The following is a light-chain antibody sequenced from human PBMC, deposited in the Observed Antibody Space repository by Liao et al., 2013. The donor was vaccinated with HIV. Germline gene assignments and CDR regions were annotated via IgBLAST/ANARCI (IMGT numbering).Light chain of an antibody. CDR1: KLGDKY. V-gene: IGLV3-1*01. J-gene: IGLJ2*01. Sequence: SFELTQPPSVAVSPGQTATITCSGHKLGDKYVFWYQQKSGQSPVLVIYQDTKRPSGIPERFSGSNSGNTATLTISGTQAMDEADYYCQAWDSSTGVFGGGTKLTVL. CDR3: QAWDSSTGV. CDR2: QDT.